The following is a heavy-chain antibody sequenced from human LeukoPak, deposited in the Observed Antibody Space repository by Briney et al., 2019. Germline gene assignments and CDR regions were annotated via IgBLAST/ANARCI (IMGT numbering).Heavy chain of an antibody. CDR2: IYYSGST. Sequence: SETLSLTCTVSGGSISSYYWSWIRQPLGKGLEWIGYIYYSGSTNYNPSLKSRVTISVDTSKNQFSLKLSSVTAADTAVYYCARLTMVRGVIIIDPYFDYWGQGTLVTVSS. V-gene: IGHV4-59*01. CDR1: GGSISSYY. D-gene: IGHD3-10*01. J-gene: IGHJ4*02. CDR3: ARLTMVRGVIIIDPYFDY.